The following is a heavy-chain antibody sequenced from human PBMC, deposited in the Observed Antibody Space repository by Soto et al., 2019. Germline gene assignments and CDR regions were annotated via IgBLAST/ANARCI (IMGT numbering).Heavy chain of an antibody. D-gene: IGHD3-3*01. CDR2: ISAYNGNT. V-gene: IGHV1-18*01. J-gene: IGHJ4*02. CDR1: GYTFTSYG. CDR3: AREAYYEFWSGYYGVFDY. Sequence: ASVKVSCKASGYTFTSYGISWVRQAPGQGLEWMGWISAYNGNTNYAQKLQGRVTMTTDTSTSTAYMELRSLRSDDTAVYYCAREAYYEFWSGYYGVFDYWGQGTLVTVSS.